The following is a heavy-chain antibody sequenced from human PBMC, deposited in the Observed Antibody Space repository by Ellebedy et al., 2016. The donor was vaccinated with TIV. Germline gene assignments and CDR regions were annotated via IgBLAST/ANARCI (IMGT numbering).Heavy chain of an antibody. J-gene: IGHJ4*02. CDR1: GDTFTNYW. D-gene: IGHD6-13*01. V-gene: IGHV5-51*06. CDR3: ARRLALHSNTWYAQYYFDY. CDR2: IYPGDSDT. Sequence: PGGSLRLSCKGSGDTFTNYWIGWVRQMPGKGLEWMGIIYPGDSDTRYSPSFQGQVTIPADKSTSTAYLQWSSLKASDTAMYYCARRLALHSNTWYAQYYFDYWGQGTLVTVSS.